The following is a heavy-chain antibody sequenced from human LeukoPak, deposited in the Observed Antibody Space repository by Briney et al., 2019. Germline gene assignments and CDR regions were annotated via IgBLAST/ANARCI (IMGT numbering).Heavy chain of an antibody. V-gene: IGHV4-34*01. CDR2: INHSGST. Sequence: PSETLSLTCAVYGGSFSGYYWSWIRQPPGKGLEWIGEINHSGSTNYNPSLKSRVTLSVDKSKNQFSLRLNSVTAADTAVYYCAGAYCGGDCYSGRTFDIWGQGTMVTVSS. CDR3: AGAYCGGDCYSGRTFDI. J-gene: IGHJ3*02. CDR1: GGSFSGYY. D-gene: IGHD2-21*02.